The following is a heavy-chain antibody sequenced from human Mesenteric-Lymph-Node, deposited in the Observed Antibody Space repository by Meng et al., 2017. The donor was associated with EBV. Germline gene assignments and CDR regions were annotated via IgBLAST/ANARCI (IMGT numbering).Heavy chain of an antibody. CDR3: ARGYAGYYGKLFDY. V-gene: IGHV4-34*01. J-gene: IGHJ4*02. CDR2: INHSGST. Sequence: QVRLQQWRAALLTPSRPLSLTCAVYGGSFSGYYWPWIRQPPGRGLEWIGEINHSGSTNHNPSLKSRVTISADTSKDQFSLKLSSVTAADTAVYYCARGYAGYYGKLFDYWGQGTLVTVSS. D-gene: IGHD3-3*01. CDR1: GGSFSGYY.